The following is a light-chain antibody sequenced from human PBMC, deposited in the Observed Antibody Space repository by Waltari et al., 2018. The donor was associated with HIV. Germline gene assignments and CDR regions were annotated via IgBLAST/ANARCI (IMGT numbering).Light chain of an antibody. CDR3: SSYTSSNTWV. CDR1: SSDVGYYNR. Sequence: QSALTQPPSVSGSPGQSVTISCTGTSSDVGYYNRVSWYQQPPGPAPILMIFEFSNRPPGLPDRFSGSKSDNTASLTISGLPAEDEADYCCSSYTSSNTWVFGGGTKLTVL. J-gene: IGLJ3*02. CDR2: EFS. V-gene: IGLV2-18*02.